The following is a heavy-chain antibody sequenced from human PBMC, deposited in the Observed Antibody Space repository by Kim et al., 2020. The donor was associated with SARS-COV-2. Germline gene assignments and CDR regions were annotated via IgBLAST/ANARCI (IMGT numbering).Heavy chain of an antibody. CDR2: IRSKANSYAT. V-gene: IGHV3-73*01. J-gene: IGHJ3*02. D-gene: IGHD1-1*01. CDR3: TSVPGTTLAFWDAVD. Sequence: GGSLRLSCAASGFTFSSSAMHWVRQASGQGLEWVGRIRSKANSYATVYAASVKGRFTISRDDSKSTPYLQMNSLKTEDTSVYYCTSVPGTTLAFWDAVD. CDR1: GFTFSSSA.